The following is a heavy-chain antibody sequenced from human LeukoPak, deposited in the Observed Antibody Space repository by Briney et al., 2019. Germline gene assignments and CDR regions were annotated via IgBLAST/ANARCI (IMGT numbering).Heavy chain of an antibody. CDR2: MNPNSGNT. CDR1: GGTFSSYA. CDR3: ARGVAVAGTWDYYYYYGMDV. D-gene: IGHD6-19*01. Sequence: ASVKVSCKASGGTFSSYAISWVRQATGQGLEWMGWMNPNSGNTGYAQKFQGRVTMTRNTSISTAYMELSSLRSEDTAVYYCARGVAVAGTWDYYYYYGMDVWGQGTTVTVSS. J-gene: IGHJ6*02. V-gene: IGHV1-8*02.